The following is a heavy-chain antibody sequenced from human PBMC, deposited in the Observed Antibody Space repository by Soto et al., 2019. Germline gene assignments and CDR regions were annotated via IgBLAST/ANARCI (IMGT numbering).Heavy chain of an antibody. J-gene: IGHJ3*02. D-gene: IGHD3-22*01. Sequence: EVQLLESGGGLVQPGGSLRLSCAASGFTFSSYAMSWVRQAPGKGLEWVSAISGSGGSTYYADSVQGRFTISRDNSKNTLYLQMNSLRAEDTAVYYCAKELMAGYDSRDAFDIWGQGTMVTVSS. CDR1: GFTFSSYA. V-gene: IGHV3-23*01. CDR2: ISGSGGST. CDR3: AKELMAGYDSRDAFDI.